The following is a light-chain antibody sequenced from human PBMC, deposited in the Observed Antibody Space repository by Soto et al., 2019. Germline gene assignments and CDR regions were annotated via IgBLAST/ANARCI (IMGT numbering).Light chain of an antibody. J-gene: IGKJ1*01. CDR2: GAS. CDR3: QHYGSSPPVT. V-gene: IGKV3-20*01. Sequence: EIVLSQSPGTLSLSPGERATLSYRASQRIADTYLAWYQHKPRQAPRLLIYGASRRATGIPERFSGSGSETDFTLTISRLEPEDFAVYYCQHYGSSPPVTFGQGTRVELK. CDR1: QRIADTY.